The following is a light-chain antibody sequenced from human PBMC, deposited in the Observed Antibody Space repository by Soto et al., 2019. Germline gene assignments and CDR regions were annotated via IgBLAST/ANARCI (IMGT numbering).Light chain of an antibody. J-gene: IGKJ3*01. CDR3: QQRSNWP. CDR2: DAS. V-gene: IGKV3-11*01. Sequence: NELTQSPGPLSLSPGDRATLSCRASQSVSRYLAWYQQKPGQAPRLLIYDASNRATGIPARFSGSGSGTDFTLTISSLEPEDFAVYYCQQRSNWPFGPGTKVDIK. CDR1: QSVSRY.